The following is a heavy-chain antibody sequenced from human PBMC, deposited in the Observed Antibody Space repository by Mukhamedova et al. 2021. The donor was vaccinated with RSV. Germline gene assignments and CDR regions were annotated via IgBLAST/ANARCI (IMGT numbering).Heavy chain of an antibody. CDR2: ISSSGGST. V-gene: IGHV3-23*01. Sequence: GKGLEWVSSISSSGGSTYYADSVKGWFTVSRDNSKNTLYLQMNSLRTEDTAVYHCAKVGVTAAGYYWYFDLWGRGTLVSVSS. J-gene: IGHJ2*01. CDR3: AKVGVTAAGYYWYFDL. D-gene: IGHD6-13*01.